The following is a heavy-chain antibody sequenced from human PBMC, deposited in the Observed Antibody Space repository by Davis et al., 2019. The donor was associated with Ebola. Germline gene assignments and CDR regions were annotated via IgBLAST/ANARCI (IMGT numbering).Heavy chain of an antibody. CDR3: ARGSL. CDR2: MYAVGST. J-gene: IGHJ4*02. CDR1: GFTVSTYY. V-gene: IGHV3-66*01. Sequence: GESLKISCAASGFTVSTYYINWVXXXXXXGLEWVTVMYAVGSTYNADSVKARFTVSRDNSPNTVYLQMNSLRAEDTAAYYCARGSLWGRGTLVIVSS.